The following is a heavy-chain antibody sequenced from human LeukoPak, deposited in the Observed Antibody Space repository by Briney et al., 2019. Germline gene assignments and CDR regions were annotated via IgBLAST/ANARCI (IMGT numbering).Heavy chain of an antibody. CDR1: GFTFSSYA. Sequence: GRSLRLSCAASGFTFSSYAMSWVRQPPGKGLEWVSAISNGKTYYADSVRGRFTISRDDSKNTVYLQMNSLRDEDTALYYCVREAGYCASVCLKSNWFDPWGQGTLVTVSS. J-gene: IGHJ5*02. CDR3: VREAGYCASVCLKSNWFDP. D-gene: IGHD2-21*02. CDR2: ISNGKT. V-gene: IGHV3-23*01.